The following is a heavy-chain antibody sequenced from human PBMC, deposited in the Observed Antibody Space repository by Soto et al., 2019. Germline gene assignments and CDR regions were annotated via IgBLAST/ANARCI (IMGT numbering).Heavy chain of an antibody. Sequence: QVQLVQSGAEVKKPGASVKVSCKASGYTFTGYYMHWVRQAPGQGLEWMGWINPNSGGTNYAQKFEGWGTMTRDTSISTAYMELSRLRSDDTAVYYCARVSESGNYYDSSGYYFQHWGQGTLVTVSS. D-gene: IGHD3-22*01. CDR3: ARVSESGNYYDSSGYYFQH. J-gene: IGHJ1*01. CDR1: GYTFTGYY. V-gene: IGHV1-2*04. CDR2: INPNSGGT.